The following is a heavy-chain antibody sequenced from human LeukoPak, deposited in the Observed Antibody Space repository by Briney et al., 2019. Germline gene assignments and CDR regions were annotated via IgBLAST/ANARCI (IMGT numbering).Heavy chain of an antibody. J-gene: IGHJ4*02. V-gene: IGHV1-69*04. CDR2: IIPILGIA. Sequence: SVKVSCKASGGTLSSYAISWVRQAPGQGLEWMGRIIPILGIANYAQKFQGRVTITADKSTSTAYMELRSLRSDDTAVYYCARGAYGDKWGQGTMVTVSS. D-gene: IGHD4-17*01. CDR3: ARGAYGDK. CDR1: GGTLSSYA.